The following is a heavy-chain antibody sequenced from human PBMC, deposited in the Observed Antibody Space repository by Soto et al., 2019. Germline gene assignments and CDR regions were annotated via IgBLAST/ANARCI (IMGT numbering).Heavy chain of an antibody. CDR2: IYSGGST. CDR1: GFSVTANY. CDR3: HGYGY. V-gene: IGHV3-53*01. Sequence: VESGGGLIQPGGSLRLSCEVSGFSVTANYMSWVRQAPGKGLEWVSVIYSGGSTYYIDSVKGRFSISRDISKNTLYLQMNSLRAEDTAVYYCHGYGYWGQGTLVTVSS. D-gene: IGHD5-12*01. J-gene: IGHJ4*02.